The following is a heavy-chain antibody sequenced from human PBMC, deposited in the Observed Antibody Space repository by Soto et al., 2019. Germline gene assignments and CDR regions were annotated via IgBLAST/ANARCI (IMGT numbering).Heavy chain of an antibody. CDR2: FDPEDGET. Sequence: ASVKVSCKVSGYTLTELSMHWVRQAPGKGLEWMGGFDPEDGETIYAQKFQGRVTMTEDTSTDTAYMELSSLRSEDTAVYYCATGGLVQNAFDIWGQGTMVNVSS. J-gene: IGHJ3*02. CDR3: ATGGLVQNAFDI. D-gene: IGHD3-10*01. V-gene: IGHV1-24*01. CDR1: GYTLTELS.